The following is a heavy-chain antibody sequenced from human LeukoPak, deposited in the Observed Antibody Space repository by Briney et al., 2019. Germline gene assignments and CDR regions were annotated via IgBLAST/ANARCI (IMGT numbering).Heavy chain of an antibody. Sequence: GGSLRLSCAASGFTFSNHGMNWVRQAPGKGLEWVSAISGSGGSTYYADSVKGRFTISRDNSKNTLYLQMNSLRAEDTAVYYCAKSQSGYFDYWGQGTLVTVSS. CDR3: AKSQSGYFDY. V-gene: IGHV3-23*01. CDR2: ISGSGGST. CDR1: GFTFSNHG. D-gene: IGHD2-8*02. J-gene: IGHJ4*02.